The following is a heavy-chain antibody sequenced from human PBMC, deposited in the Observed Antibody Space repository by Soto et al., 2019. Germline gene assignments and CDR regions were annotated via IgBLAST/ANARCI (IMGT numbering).Heavy chain of an antibody. CDR2: ISAYNGDT. CDR1: GYTFRSYG. J-gene: IGHJ4*02. Sequence: ASVKVSCKASGYTFRSYGISWMRQPPGQGLEWVGWISAYNGDTHYAPKFQDRITSTTETSTDTAYMELRSLRLDDTAVYYCARDWSRYYDNSGLIWFYWGQGSLVTVSS. D-gene: IGHD3-22*01. CDR3: ARDWSRYYDNSGLIWFY. V-gene: IGHV1-18*04.